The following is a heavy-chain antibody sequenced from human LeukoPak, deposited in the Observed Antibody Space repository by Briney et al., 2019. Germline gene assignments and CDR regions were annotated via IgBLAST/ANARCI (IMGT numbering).Heavy chain of an antibody. J-gene: IGHJ4*02. V-gene: IGHV3-23*01. CDR2: ISGSGGST. CDR1: GFIFTNYA. D-gene: IGHD2-2*01. CDR3: GNHPYGSSAFHLEN. Sequence: GGSLRLSCAASGFIFTNYAMAWVRQAPGKGLEWVSTISGSGGSTYSTDSVKGRFTISRDNSKNTLYLQMNSLRAEDTAVYYCGNHPYGSSAFHLENWGQGTLVTVSS.